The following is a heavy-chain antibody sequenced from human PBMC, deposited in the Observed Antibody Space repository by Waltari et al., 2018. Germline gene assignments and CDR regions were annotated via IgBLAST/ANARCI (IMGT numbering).Heavy chain of an antibody. D-gene: IGHD3-3*01. CDR2: INQDGSEK. V-gene: IGHV3-7*01. CDR3: AKYDFWTGYSFDC. J-gene: IGHJ4*02. Sequence: EVQLVESGGGLVQVGGSLRPSCVAVGFCFSTNLMVWVRKVPGKGLEWLANINQDGSEKYSVDSVKGRFTISRDNAKNSLFLQMNSLRAEDTAVYYCAKYDFWTGYSFDCWGQGTLVTVSS. CDR1: GFCFSTNL.